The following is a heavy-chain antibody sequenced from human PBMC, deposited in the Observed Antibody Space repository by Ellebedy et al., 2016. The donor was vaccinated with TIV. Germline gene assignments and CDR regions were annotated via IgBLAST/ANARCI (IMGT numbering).Heavy chain of an antibody. CDR1: GFTFFNYG. V-gene: IGHV3-30*03. CDR2: ISSDETIQ. J-gene: IGHJ4*02. CDR3: AFARKADY. Sequence: GESLKISCAAPGFTFFNYGMHWVRQAPGRGLEWVALISSDETIQYYGDSVRGRFTVSRDNSRNTLYLQMNSLRAEDTAVYFCAFARKADYWGQGTLVTVSS.